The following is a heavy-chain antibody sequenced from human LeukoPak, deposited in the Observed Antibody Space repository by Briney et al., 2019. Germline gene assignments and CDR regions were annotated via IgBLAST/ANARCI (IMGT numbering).Heavy chain of an antibody. J-gene: IGHJ4*01. V-gene: IGHV3-48*03. CDR3: AHLTVANDFDY. CDR2: ISCGGSNN. CDR1: GFIFRSFE. D-gene: IGHD5-12*01. Sequence: SGGSLRLSCAASGFIFRSFEMHWVRQAPGKGLEWVAYISCGGSNNYYADSVKGRFTISRDNAKNSVYLKMNSLRGEDTGVYYCAHLTVANDFDYWGRRTLVTVSS.